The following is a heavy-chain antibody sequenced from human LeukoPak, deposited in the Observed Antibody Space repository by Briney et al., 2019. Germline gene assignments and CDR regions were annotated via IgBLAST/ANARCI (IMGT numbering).Heavy chain of an antibody. V-gene: IGHV3-48*01. CDR3: ATDSPETASFDY. J-gene: IGHJ4*02. CDR1: GFTFSTYS. CDR2: IVGSSSNI. D-gene: IGHD1-1*01. Sequence: GGSLRLSCTASGFTFSTYSMKWVRQAPGKGLEWGSYIVGSSSNIYYADSVKGRFTISRDKAKNSLYLQMDSLRAEDTAVYYCATDSPETASFDYWGQGTLVTVSS.